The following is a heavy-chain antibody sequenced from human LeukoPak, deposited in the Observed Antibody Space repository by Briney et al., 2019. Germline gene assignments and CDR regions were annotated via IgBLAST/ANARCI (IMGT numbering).Heavy chain of an antibody. CDR1: GFTFSNAW. Sequence: GGSLRLSCAASGFTFSNAWMIWVRQAPGKGLEWVANIKQDGSEKYYVDSVKGRFTISRDNAKNSLYLQMNSLRAEDTAVYYCARDGSSAMAIWGQGTLVTVSS. CDR2: IKQDGSEK. J-gene: IGHJ4*02. CDR3: ARDGSSAMAI. D-gene: IGHD5-18*01. V-gene: IGHV3-7*01.